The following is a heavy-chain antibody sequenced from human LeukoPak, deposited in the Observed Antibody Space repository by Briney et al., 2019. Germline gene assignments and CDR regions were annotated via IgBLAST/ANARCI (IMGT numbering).Heavy chain of an antibody. V-gene: IGHV4-61*01. J-gene: IGHJ3*02. CDR2: IYYSGST. CDR3: AGGETGTTYDAFDI. CDR1: GGSVSSGSYY. Sequence: PSETLSLTCTVSGGSVSSGSYYWSWIRQPPGKGLEWIGYIYYSGSTNYNPSLKSRVTISVDTSKNQFSLKLSSVTAADTAVYYCAGGETGTTYDAFDIWGQGTMVTVSS. D-gene: IGHD1-7*01.